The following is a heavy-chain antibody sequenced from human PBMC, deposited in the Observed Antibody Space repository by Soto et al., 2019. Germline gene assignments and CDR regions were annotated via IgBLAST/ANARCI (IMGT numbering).Heavy chain of an antibody. Sequence: QLQLQESGPGLVKPSETLSLTCSVSDDSINSDKYYWGWIRQPPGKGLEWIGSIYYRGNAYYNPSLQSRVTISLEKSKSPFSLKLNSVTAADSAVYFCARLEGLATISYYFDFWGPGALVTVSS. CDR3: ARLEGLATISYYFDF. V-gene: IGHV4-39*01. CDR1: DDSINSDKYY. J-gene: IGHJ4*02. D-gene: IGHD3-9*01. CDR2: IYYRGNA.